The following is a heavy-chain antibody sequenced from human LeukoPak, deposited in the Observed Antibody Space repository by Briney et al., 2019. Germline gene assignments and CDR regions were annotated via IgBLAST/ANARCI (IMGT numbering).Heavy chain of an antibody. D-gene: IGHD3-10*01. CDR2: ISGSGGST. V-gene: IGHV3-23*01. CDR1: GFTFSSYA. CDR3: AKDPTYYGSGSYPPDFFDY. J-gene: IGHJ4*02. Sequence: PGGSLRLSCAASGFTFSSYAMSWVRQAPGKGLEWVSAISGSGGSTYYADSVKGRFTISRDNSKNTLYLQMNSLRAEDTAVYYCAKDPTYYGSGSYPPDFFDYWGQGTLVTVS.